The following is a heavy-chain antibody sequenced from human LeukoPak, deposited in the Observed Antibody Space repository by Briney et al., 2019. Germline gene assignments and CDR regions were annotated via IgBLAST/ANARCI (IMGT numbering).Heavy chain of an antibody. Sequence: PGRSLRLSCAASGFTFSSYGMHWVRQAPGKGLEWVAVISYDGSNKYYADSVKGRFTISRDNSKNTLYLQMNSLRAEDTAVYYCARRSPRGFTMIVVGPFDYWGQGTLVTVSS. CDR2: ISYDGSNK. D-gene: IGHD3-22*01. V-gene: IGHV3-30*03. CDR1: GFTFSSYG. J-gene: IGHJ4*02. CDR3: ARRSPRGFTMIVVGPFDY.